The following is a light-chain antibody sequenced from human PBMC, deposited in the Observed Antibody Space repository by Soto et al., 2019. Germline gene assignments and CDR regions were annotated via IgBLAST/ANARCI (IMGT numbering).Light chain of an antibody. CDR1: QSISRN. J-gene: IGKJ1*01. CDR3: QHYGSSTT. CDR2: DAS. Sequence: EIVMTQSPATLSVSPGERATLSCRASQSISRNLAWYQQKPGQAPRLLIYDASHRATGIPDRFSGRGSVTDFTLTISRLEPEDFAVYYCQHYGSSTTFGQGTKVDIK. V-gene: IGKV3-20*01.